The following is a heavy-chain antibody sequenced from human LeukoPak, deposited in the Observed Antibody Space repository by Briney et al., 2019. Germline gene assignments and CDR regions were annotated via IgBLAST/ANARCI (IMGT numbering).Heavy chain of an antibody. J-gene: IGHJ4*02. CDR2: IYYSGST. CDR1: GGSISSSSYY. Sequence: SETLSLTCTVSGGSISSSSYYWGWIRQPPGKGLEWIGSIYYSGSTYYNPSLKSRVTISVDTSKNQFSLKLSSVTAADTAVYYCARDFSEALTTVTTSDYWGQGTLVTVSS. D-gene: IGHD4-17*01. CDR3: ARDFSEALTTVTTSDY. V-gene: IGHV4-39*07.